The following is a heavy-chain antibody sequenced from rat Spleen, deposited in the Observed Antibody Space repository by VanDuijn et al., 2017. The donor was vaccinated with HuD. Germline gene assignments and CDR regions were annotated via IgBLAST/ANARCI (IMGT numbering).Heavy chain of an antibody. J-gene: IGHJ4*01. CDR1: GFSLTSYS. V-gene: IGHV3-3*01. D-gene: IGHD1-4*01. CDR2: INSAGTT. Sequence: VQLKESGPGLVQPSETLSLTCTVSGFSLTSYSVSWVRQPSGKGPEWMGYINSAGTTTYNPSLKSRISITLDTSKNQFFLQLNSVTTEDTATYFCARSYPGIKGVMDAWGQGASVTVSS. CDR3: ARSYPGIKGVMDA.